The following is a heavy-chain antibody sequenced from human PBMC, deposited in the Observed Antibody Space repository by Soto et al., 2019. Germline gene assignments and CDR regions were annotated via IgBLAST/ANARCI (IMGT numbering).Heavy chain of an antibody. V-gene: IGHV1-8*01. CDR2: MNPKSGIT. CDR3: ARGPVLGWSGGSIYPW. CDR1: GYTFTNYD. Sequence: QVQLVESGAEVKKPGASVKVSCKASGYTFTNYDINWVRQATGQGLEWMGWMNPKSGITVYAQTFQGRVTMTRNTSISTAYMEVSSLRSEDTAVYYCARGPVLGWSGGSIYPWWGQGTQVTVSS. J-gene: IGHJ4*02. D-gene: IGHD2-15*01.